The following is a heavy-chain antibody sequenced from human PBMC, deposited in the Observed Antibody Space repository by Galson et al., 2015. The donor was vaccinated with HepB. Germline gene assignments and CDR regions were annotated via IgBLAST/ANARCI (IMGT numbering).Heavy chain of an antibody. V-gene: IGHV3-21*01. CDR1: GFTFSSYS. CDR3: AKSFAVVRGVIITPRGYPSAFDI. CDR2: ISSSSSYI. D-gene: IGHD3-10*01. Sequence: SLRLSCAASGFTFSSYSMNWVRQAPGKGLEWVSSISSSSSYIYYADSVKGRFTISRDDAKNSLHLQMNSLRAEDTAVYYCAKSFAVVRGVIITPRGYPSAFDIWGQGTMVTVSS. J-gene: IGHJ3*02.